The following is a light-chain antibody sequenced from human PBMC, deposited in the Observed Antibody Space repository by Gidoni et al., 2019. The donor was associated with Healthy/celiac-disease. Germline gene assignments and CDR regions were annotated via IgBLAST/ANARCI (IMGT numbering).Light chain of an antibody. CDR3: QQCYSPHWT. CDR2: WAT. Sequence: DSVRTQSPDCLSVSLGERATLNRKSSQSVLYSSNHKYYLAWYQQKPGQPPKLLIYWATTRASGVHDRFSGGWSRTDFTLTISRLPAEDVAVYYCQQCYSPHWTFGQGTKVEIK. CDR1: QSVLYSSNHKYY. J-gene: IGKJ1*01. V-gene: IGKV4-1*01.